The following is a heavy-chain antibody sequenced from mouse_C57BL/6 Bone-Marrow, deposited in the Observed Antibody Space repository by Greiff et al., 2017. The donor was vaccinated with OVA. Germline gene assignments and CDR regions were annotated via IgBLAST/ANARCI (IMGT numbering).Heavy chain of an antibody. J-gene: IGHJ2*01. V-gene: IGHV5-17*01. Sequence: EVQLVESGGGLVKPGGSLKLSCAASGFTFSDYGMHWVRQAPEKGLEWVAYISSGSSTIYYADTVKGRFNISRDNAKNTLCLQMTSERSEDTAMYYCARGRGIDYWGQGTTLTVSS. CDR2: ISSGSSTI. CDR1: GFTFSDYG. CDR3: ARGRGIDY.